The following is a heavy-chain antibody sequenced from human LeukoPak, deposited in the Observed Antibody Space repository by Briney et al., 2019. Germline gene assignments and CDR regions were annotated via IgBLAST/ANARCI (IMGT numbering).Heavy chain of an antibody. CDR1: GGSISGSGYY. D-gene: IGHD2-2*01. V-gene: IGHV4-39*01. CDR2: IYYSGST. Sequence: PSETLSLTCTVSGGSISGSGYYWAWIRQPPGKGLGCIGSIYYSGSTYYNPSLKSRVNISVDTSKNQFSLKLSSVTAADTAVYYCARQTRCSSTSCQNWFDPWGQGTLVTVSS. CDR3: ARQTRCSSTSCQNWFDP. J-gene: IGHJ5*02.